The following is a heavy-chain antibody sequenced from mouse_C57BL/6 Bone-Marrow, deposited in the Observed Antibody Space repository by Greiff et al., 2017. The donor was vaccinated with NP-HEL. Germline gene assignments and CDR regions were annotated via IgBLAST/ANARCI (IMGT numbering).Heavy chain of an antibody. CDR2: IRNKANNHAT. CDR3: TTYYDYDYAMDY. CDR1: GFTFSDAW. J-gene: IGHJ4*01. V-gene: IGHV6-6*01. Sequence: EVMLVESGGGLVQPGGSMKLSCAASGFTFSDAWMDWVRQSPEKGLEWVAEIRNKANNHATYYAESVKGRFTISRDDSKSSVYLQMNSLRAEDTGIYYCTTYYDYDYAMDYWGQGTSVTVSS. D-gene: IGHD2-4*01.